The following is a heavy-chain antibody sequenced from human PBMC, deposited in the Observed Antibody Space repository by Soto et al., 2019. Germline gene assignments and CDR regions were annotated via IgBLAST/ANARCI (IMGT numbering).Heavy chain of an antibody. Sequence: LSLTCAVSGYSISSGYYWAWIRQPPGKGLEYIGSIYHDGTTYFSPSLRSRITISIDTSKNQFSLRLSSVTAADTAVYYCARATWNCSNGVCYHTGFDYWGQGTLVTVSS. CDR1: GYSISSGYY. CDR3: ARATWNCSNGVCYHTGFDY. D-gene: IGHD2-8*01. V-gene: IGHV4-38-2*01. CDR2: IYHDGTT. J-gene: IGHJ4*02.